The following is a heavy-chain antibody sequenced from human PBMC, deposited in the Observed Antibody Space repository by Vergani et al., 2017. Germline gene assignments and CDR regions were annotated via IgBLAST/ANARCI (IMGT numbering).Heavy chain of an antibody. D-gene: IGHD6-19*01. V-gene: IGHV4-39*01. Sequence: QLQLQESGPGPVKPSETLSLTCTVSGGSISSSSYYWGWIRQPPGKGLEWIGSIYYSGSTYYNPSLKSRVTISVDTSKNQFSLKLSSVTAADTAVYYCARQSAVAGIATVDYWGQGTLVTVSS. J-gene: IGHJ4*02. CDR1: GGSISSSSYY. CDR3: ARQSAVAGIATVDY. CDR2: IYYSGST.